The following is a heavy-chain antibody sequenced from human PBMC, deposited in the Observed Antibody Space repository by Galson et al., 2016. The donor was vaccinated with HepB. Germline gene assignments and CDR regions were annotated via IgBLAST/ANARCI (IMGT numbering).Heavy chain of an antibody. D-gene: IGHD3-10*01. CDR1: GFTFSSYW. Sequence: SLRLSCAASGFTFSSYWMSWVRQAPGKGLEWVANISQDGSEKSYVDSVKGRFTISRDNARNSLYLQMNSLSAEDTAVYYCARDGPLRGAPYFDYWGQGILVSVSS. CDR3: ARDGPLRGAPYFDY. J-gene: IGHJ4*02. CDR2: ISQDGSEK. V-gene: IGHV3-7*01.